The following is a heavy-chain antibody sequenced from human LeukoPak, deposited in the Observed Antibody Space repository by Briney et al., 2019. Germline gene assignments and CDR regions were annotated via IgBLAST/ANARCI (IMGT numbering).Heavy chain of an antibody. J-gene: IGHJ5*02. Sequence: GGSLRLSCAASGFTFSSDAMTWVRQAPGKGLEWVSSIDGSGGFTYYADSVKGRFTISRDNSKNTLYLQMNRLRAEDTAIYYCAKKPAGFDPWGQGTLVTVSS. CDR3: AKKPAGFDP. CDR1: GFTFSSDA. V-gene: IGHV3-23*01. CDR2: IDGSGGFT. D-gene: IGHD1-14*01.